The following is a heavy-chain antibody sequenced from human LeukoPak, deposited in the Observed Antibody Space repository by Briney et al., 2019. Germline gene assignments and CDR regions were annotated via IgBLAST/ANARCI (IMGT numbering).Heavy chain of an antibody. J-gene: IGHJ6*02. CDR3: ARGSGYGYYYYYGMDV. D-gene: IGHD5-12*01. V-gene: IGHV1-8*01. CDR2: MNPNSGNT. Sequence: ASVKVSCKAFGYTFTSYDINWVRQATGQGLEWMGWMNPNSGNTGYAQKFQGRVTMTRNTSISTAYMELSSLRSEDTAVYYCARGSGYGYYYYYGMDVWGQGTTVTVSS. CDR1: GYTFTSYD.